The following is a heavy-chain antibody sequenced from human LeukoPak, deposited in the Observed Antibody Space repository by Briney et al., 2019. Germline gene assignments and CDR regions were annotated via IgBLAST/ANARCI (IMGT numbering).Heavy chain of an antibody. CDR2: VSAYNGNT. D-gene: IGHD3-10*01. Sequence: GASVKVSCKASGYTFTSYGISWVRQAPGQGLEWMGWVSAYNGNTNYAQKLQGRVTMTTDTSTSTAYMELRSLRSDDTAVYYCARSEGVTGSGSYYSYYYYGMDVWGQGTTVTVSS. V-gene: IGHV1-18*01. J-gene: IGHJ6*02. CDR1: GYTFTSYG. CDR3: ARSEGVTGSGSYYSYYYYGMDV.